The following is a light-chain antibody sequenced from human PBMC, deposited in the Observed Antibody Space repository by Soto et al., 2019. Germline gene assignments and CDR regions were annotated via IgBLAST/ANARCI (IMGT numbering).Light chain of an antibody. Sequence: SALTQPASMSGSPGQSITISCTGTRSDIGTYNYLSWYQQHPGKAPRLVISDVSNRPSGVSNRFSGSKSGNTASLTITGLQSEDEADYYCMSYTTTSSFVFGSGTKVTVL. V-gene: IGLV2-14*03. CDR2: DVS. J-gene: IGLJ1*01. CDR3: MSYTTTSSFV. CDR1: RSDIGTYNY.